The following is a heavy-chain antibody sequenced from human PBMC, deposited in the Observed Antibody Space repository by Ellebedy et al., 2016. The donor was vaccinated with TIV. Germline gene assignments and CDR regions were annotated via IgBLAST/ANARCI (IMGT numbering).Heavy chain of an antibody. CDR1: GYSISSGYY. CDR3: ASPERGSYSDAFDI. Sequence: SETLSLTXTVSGYSISSGYYWGWIRQPPGKGLEWIGSIYHSGSTYYNPSLKSRVTISVDTSKNQFSLKLSSVTAADTAVYYCASPERGSYSDAFDIWGQGTMVTVSS. J-gene: IGHJ3*02. CDR2: IYHSGST. V-gene: IGHV4-38-2*02. D-gene: IGHD1-26*01.